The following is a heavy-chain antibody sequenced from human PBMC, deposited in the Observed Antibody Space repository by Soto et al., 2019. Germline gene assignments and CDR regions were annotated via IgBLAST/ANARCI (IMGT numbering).Heavy chain of an antibody. Sequence: GGSLRLSCAASGFTFSSYGMHWVRQAPGKGLEWVAVIWYDGSNKYYADSVKGRVTISRDHSKNTLYRQMNSLIAEDTAVYYCARAPSLGELSSGAYFDYWGQGTLVTVSS. D-gene: IGHD3-16*02. CDR1: GFTFSSYG. J-gene: IGHJ4*02. V-gene: IGHV3-33*01. CDR2: IWYDGSNK. CDR3: ARAPSLGELSSGAYFDY.